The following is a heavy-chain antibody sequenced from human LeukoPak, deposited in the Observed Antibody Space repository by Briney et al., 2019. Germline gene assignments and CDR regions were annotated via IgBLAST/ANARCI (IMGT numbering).Heavy chain of an antibody. V-gene: IGHV3-7*05. J-gene: IGHJ5*02. D-gene: IGHD5-24*01. Sequence: GGSLRLSCAASGFTFSNYWMIWVRQAPGKGLEWVGNIKQDGSEKRYADSVRGRFSISRDNAQTSLYLQMNSLRAEDTAVYYCARASDPWLQLTWGQGTLVTVSS. CDR3: ARASDPWLQLT. CDR1: GFTFSNYW. CDR2: IKQDGSEK.